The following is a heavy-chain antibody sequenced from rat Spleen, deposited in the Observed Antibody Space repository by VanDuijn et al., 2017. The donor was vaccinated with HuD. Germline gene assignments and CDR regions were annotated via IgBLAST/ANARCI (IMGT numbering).Heavy chain of an antibody. CDR3: ARRERLDY. D-gene: IGHD4-2*01. Sequence: EVQLVESDGGLVQPGRSLKLSCTASGFTFSDYYMAWVRQAPTKGLEWVATITYDGASTYYRDSVKGRFTISRDNAKSTLYLQMNSLRSEDTATYYCARRERLDYWGQGVMVTVSS. CDR1: GFTFSDYY. V-gene: IGHV5-29*01. CDR2: ITYDGAST. J-gene: IGHJ2*01.